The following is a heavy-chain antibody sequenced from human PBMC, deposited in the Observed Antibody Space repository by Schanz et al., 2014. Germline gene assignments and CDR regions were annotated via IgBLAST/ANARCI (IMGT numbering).Heavy chain of an antibody. V-gene: IGHV3-30*18. CDR1: GFTFSSYA. J-gene: IGHJ3*02. D-gene: IGHD3-10*01. CDR2: VSSDGNND. CDR3: AKGRFGELSAFDI. Sequence: VQLVESGGGVVQPGRSLRLSCAASGFTFSSYAMTWVRQAPGKGLEWVALVSSDGNNDYYADSVKGRFTVSRDNSKNTLYLQLNSLRAEDTAVYYCAKGRFGELSAFDIWGQGTMXTVSS.